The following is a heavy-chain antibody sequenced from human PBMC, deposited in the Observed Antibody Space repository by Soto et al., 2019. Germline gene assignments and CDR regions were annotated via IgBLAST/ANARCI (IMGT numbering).Heavy chain of an antibody. D-gene: IGHD6-6*01. J-gene: IGHJ5*02. CDR1: GGSISSYY. Sequence: PSETLSLTCTASGGSISSYYWSWIRQPPGKGLEWIGYTYYSGSTNYNPSLKSRVTISVDTSKNQFSLKLSSVTAADTAVYYCARTSSIAARPGYNWFDPWGQGTLVTVSS. V-gene: IGHV4-59*01. CDR2: TYYSGST. CDR3: ARTSSIAARPGYNWFDP.